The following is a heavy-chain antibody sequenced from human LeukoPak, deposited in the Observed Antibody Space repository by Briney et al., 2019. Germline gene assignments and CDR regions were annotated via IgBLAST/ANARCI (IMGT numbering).Heavy chain of an antibody. CDR2: LNPSGGRT. CDR3: ATGADILTPFDN. CDR1: GYTFTRYA. V-gene: IGHV1-46*01. Sequence: ASVKVSCKASGYTFTRYAMNWVRQAPGHEFEWMGILNPSGGRTRNAEKFQDRLFLTMDMSTNTVYMELNSLTSEDTAVYYCATGADILTPFDNWGQGSLVTVSS. D-gene: IGHD3-9*01. J-gene: IGHJ4*02.